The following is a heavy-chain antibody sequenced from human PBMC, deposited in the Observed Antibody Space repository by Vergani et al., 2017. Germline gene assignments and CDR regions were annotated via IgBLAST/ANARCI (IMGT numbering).Heavy chain of an antibody. CDR2: VYPGDSEV. Sequence: EVQLVQSGAEVKKPGESLKISCKGSGYNFTNYWIGWVRQMPGRGLEWMGIVYPGDSEVRYSPSFQGQVTISADKSISTAYLQWTSLKASDTAMYDCARRIYSGSYYFDYWGQGALVTVSS. CDR1: GYNFTNYW. V-gene: IGHV5-51*01. CDR3: ARRIYSGSYYFDY. D-gene: IGHD1-26*01. J-gene: IGHJ4*02.